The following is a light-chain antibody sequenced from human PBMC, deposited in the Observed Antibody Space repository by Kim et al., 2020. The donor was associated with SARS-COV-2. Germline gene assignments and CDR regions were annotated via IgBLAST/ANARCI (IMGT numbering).Light chain of an antibody. Sequence: GDQVTITCRASQDIGSYLAWYQQKPGKAPKLLIYVASTLQSGVPSRFSGSGSGADFTLTISCLQSEDFATYYCQQYYSSPPTFGQGTKVDIK. CDR3: QQYYSSPPT. CDR1: QDIGSY. V-gene: IGKV1-8*01. CDR2: VAS. J-gene: IGKJ1*01.